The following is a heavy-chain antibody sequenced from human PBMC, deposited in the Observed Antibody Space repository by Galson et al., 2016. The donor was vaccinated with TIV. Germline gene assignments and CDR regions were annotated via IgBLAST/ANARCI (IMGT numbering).Heavy chain of an antibody. CDR1: GYTFTNYI. CDR3: ARDPGYFVY. Sequence: VKFSCKASGYTFTNYIMHWVRQAPGQRLEWMGWINAGNGNTKYSQKFQGRVTITRDKSASTAYMELSSLRSEDTAVYYCARDPGYFVYWGQGTLVTVSS. CDR2: INAGNGNT. D-gene: IGHD1-1*01. J-gene: IGHJ4*02. V-gene: IGHV1-3*01.